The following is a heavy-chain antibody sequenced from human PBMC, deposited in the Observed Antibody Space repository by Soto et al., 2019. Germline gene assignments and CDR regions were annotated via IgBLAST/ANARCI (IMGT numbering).Heavy chain of an antibody. CDR1: GGSISSYY. CDR2: IYYSGST. V-gene: IGHV4-59*01. J-gene: IGHJ5*02. D-gene: IGHD6-13*01. Sequence: PSETLSLTCTVSGGSISSYYWSWIRQPPGKGLEWIGYIYYSGSTNYNPSLKSRVAISVDTSKNQFSLKLSSVTAADTAVYYCARSKYSSSWYRSNWFDPWGQGTLVTVS. CDR3: ARSKYSSSWYRSNWFDP.